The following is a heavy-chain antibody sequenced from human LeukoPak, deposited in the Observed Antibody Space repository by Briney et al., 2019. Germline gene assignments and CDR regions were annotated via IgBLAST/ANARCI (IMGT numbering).Heavy chain of an antibody. CDR2: INHSEST. Sequence: KPSETLSFTGAVYGGSFSGYDWSWIRQPPWKGLERTGEINHSESTNYNPSLKSGPTISVATSTNQFSVQLSSVTAADTAGYYCASSSRGLRYFVFSGMDVWGKGTTVTVSS. CDR1: GGSFSGYD. CDR3: ASSSRGLRYFVFSGMDV. J-gene: IGHJ6*04. D-gene: IGHD3-9*01. V-gene: IGHV4-34*01.